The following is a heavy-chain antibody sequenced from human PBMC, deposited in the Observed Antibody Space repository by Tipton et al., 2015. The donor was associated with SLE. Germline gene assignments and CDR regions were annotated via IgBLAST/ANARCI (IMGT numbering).Heavy chain of an antibody. V-gene: IGHV4-59*11. J-gene: IGHJ4*02. D-gene: IGHD6-19*01. CDR3: ARRAVALNPFDY. CDR1: GGSISSHY. CDR2: IYYSGST. Sequence: TLSLTCTVSGGSISSHYWSWIRQPPGKGLEWIGYIYYSGSTNYNPSLKSRVSISVGTSKNQFSLKLSSVTAADTAVYYCARRAVALNPFDYWGQGTLVTVSS.